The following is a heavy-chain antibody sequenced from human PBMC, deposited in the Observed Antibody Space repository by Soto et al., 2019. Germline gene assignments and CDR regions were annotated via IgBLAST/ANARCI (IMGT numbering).Heavy chain of an antibody. CDR3: ARESEGYSYGYVLYFDY. V-gene: IGHV1-2*04. Sequence: AASVKVSCKASGYTFTGYYMHWVRQAPGQGLEWMGWINPNSGGTNYAQKFQGWVTMTRDTSISTAYMELSRLRSDDTAVYYCARESEGYSYGYVLYFDYWGQGTLVSVSS. D-gene: IGHD5-18*01. CDR2: INPNSGGT. J-gene: IGHJ4*02. CDR1: GYTFTGYY.